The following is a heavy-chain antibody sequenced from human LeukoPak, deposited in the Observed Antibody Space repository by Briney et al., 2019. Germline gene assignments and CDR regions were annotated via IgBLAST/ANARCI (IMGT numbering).Heavy chain of an antibody. CDR2: IYYSGST. Sequence: SETLSLTCTVSGGSISSYYWSWIRQPPGKGLEWIGYIYYSGSTNYNPSLKSRVTISVDTSKNQFSLKLSSVTAADTAVYYCAREYCSSTSCYLYGLFDYWGQGTLVTVSS. V-gene: IGHV4-59*01. D-gene: IGHD2-2*01. J-gene: IGHJ4*02. CDR3: AREYCSSTSCYLYGLFDY. CDR1: GGSISSYY.